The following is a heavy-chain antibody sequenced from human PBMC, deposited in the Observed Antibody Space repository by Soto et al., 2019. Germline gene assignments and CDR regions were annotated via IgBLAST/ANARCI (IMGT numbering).Heavy chain of an antibody. J-gene: IGHJ6*02. CDR1: GFTFSSYW. V-gene: IGHV3-7*03. Sequence: GGSLRLSCAASGFTFSSYWMSWVRQAPGKGLEWVANIKQDGSEKYYVDSVKGRFTISRDNAKNSLYLQMNSLRAEDTAVYYCASRGSWWFGEYSGGMDVWGQGTTVTVYS. CDR2: IKQDGSEK. D-gene: IGHD3-10*01. CDR3: ASRGSWWFGEYSGGMDV.